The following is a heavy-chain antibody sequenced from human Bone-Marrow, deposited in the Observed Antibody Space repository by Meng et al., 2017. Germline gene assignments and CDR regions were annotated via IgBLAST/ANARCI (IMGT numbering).Heavy chain of an antibody. V-gene: IGHV6-1*01. J-gene: IGHJ4*02. Sequence: QVHLEQSGPGLVKPSQTLSLTCTISGDSVSSTSAAWHWIRRSPSRGLEWLGRTYYRSRWYTDYAVSVKSRININPDTTENHFSLQLNSVTPEDTAVYYCARESSGSPLDYWGRGTLVTVSS. CDR1: GDSVSSTSAA. CDR2: TYYRSRWYT. CDR3: ARESSGSPLDY. D-gene: IGHD1-26*01.